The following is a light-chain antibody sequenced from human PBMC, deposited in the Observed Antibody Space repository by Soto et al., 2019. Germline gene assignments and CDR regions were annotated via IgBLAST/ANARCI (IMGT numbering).Light chain of an antibody. J-gene: IGLJ1*01. CDR2: RGT. CDR3: CSSTPESTYV. V-gene: IGLV2-23*01. Sequence: QSALAQPASVSGSPGQSITISCTGTSNDVGAYDSVSWYQQHPHKAPQVIIYRGTQRPSGASNRFSASTSGNAASLTISGLQADDEADYFCCSSTPESTYVCGTGTKFTGL. CDR1: SNDVGAYDS.